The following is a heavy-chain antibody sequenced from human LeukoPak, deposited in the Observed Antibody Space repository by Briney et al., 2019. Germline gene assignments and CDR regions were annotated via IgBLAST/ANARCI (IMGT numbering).Heavy chain of an antibody. D-gene: IGHD1-26*01. Sequence: GGSLRLSCAASGFTFSSYNMNWVRQAPGKGLEWVSYISSSSSTIYYADSVKGRFTISRDNAKNSLYLQMNSLRAEDTAVYYCARDYSGSPRGTGYWGQGTLVTVSS. V-gene: IGHV3-48*01. CDR1: GFTFSSYN. CDR3: ARDYSGSPRGTGY. CDR2: ISSSSSTI. J-gene: IGHJ4*02.